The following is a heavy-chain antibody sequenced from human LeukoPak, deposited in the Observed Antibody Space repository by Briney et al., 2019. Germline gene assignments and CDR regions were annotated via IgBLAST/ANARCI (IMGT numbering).Heavy chain of an antibody. J-gene: IGHJ4*02. D-gene: IGHD6-13*01. CDR3: ARRSSSWYFDY. CDR1: GASISSDIW. V-gene: IGHV4-4*02. Sequence: SETLSLTCAVSGASISSDIWWSWVRQPPEKGLEWIGEINHSGSTNYNPSLKSRVTISVDTSKNQFSLKLSSVTAADTAVYYCARRSSSWYFDYWGQGALVTVSS. CDR2: INHSGST.